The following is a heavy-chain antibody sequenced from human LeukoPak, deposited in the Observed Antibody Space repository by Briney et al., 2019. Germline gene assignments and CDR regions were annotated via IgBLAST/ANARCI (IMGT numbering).Heavy chain of an antibody. J-gene: IGHJ4*02. V-gene: IGHV1-69*04. Sequence: SVRVSSTGSGGTFTRYAICWVRQAPVHGIEWMGSIIPILGIANYAQKFQGRVTITADKSTSTAYMELSSLRSEDTAVYYCERDTFYFDYWGQGTLVTVSS. CDR1: GGTFTRYA. CDR3: ERDTFYFDY. CDR2: IIPILGIA.